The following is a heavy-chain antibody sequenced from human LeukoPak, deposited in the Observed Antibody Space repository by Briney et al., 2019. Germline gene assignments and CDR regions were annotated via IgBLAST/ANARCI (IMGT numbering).Heavy chain of an antibody. V-gene: IGHV4-34*01. CDR2: INHSGST. J-gene: IGHJ4*02. CDR1: GFTFFNTG. Sequence: GSLRLSCAVSGFTFFNTGMSWVRQPPGKGLEWIGEINHSGSTNYNPSLKSRVTISVDTSKNQFSLKLSSVTAADTAVYYCARGPAYSSSWYLGYFDYWGQGTLVTVSS. CDR3: ARGPAYSSSWYLGYFDY. D-gene: IGHD6-13*01.